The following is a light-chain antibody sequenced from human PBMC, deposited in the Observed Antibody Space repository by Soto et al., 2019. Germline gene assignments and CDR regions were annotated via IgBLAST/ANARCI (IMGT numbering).Light chain of an antibody. CDR2: AAS. J-gene: IGKJ5*01. CDR1: QSVSNY. Sequence: DIQMTQSPSSLSASVGDRVTITCRASQSVSNYLNWYQQKPGRAPKLLISAASSLQSGVPSMFSGSGSGADFTLTISSLQPEDFATYYCQQRYSSPLTFGQGTRLEIE. V-gene: IGKV1-39*01. CDR3: QQRYSSPLT.